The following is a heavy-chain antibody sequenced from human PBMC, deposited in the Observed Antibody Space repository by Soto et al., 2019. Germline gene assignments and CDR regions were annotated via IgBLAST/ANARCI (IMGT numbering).Heavy chain of an antibody. CDR3: ARTSIAAAGIGLYFQH. CDR2: IKQDGSEK. CDR1: GFTFSSYW. J-gene: IGHJ1*01. D-gene: IGHD6-13*01. V-gene: IGHV3-7*01. Sequence: EVQLVESGGGLVQPGGSLRLSCAASGFTFSSYWMSWVRQAPGKGLEWVANIKQDGSEKYYVDSVKGRFTISRDNAKNSLYLQMNSLRAEDTAVYYCARTSIAAAGIGLYFQHWGQGTLVTVSS.